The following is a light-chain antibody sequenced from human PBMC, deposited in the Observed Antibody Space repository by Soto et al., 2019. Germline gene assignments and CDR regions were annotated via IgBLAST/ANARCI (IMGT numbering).Light chain of an antibody. J-gene: IGLJ2*01. Sequence: QSALTQPASVSGSPGQSITISCTGTSSDVGDYNYVSWYQQHPGKAPQLMIYDVNNRPSGVSNRFSGSKSGNTASLTISGLQAEDEADYYCSSYTSSSSSVVFGGGTKLTVL. V-gene: IGLV2-14*03. CDR1: SSDVGDYNY. CDR3: SSYTSSSSSVV. CDR2: DVN.